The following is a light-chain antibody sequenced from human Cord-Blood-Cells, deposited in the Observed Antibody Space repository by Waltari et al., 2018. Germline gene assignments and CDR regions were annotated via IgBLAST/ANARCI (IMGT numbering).Light chain of an antibody. Sequence: QSALTQPRPVSGSPGQAVPISCTGTRSDFGGYNYVSWYQQHPGKAPKLMIYDVSKRPSGVPDRFSGSKSGNTASLTISGLQAEDEADYYCCSYAGSYTVVFGGGTKLTVL. CDR1: RSDFGGYNY. J-gene: IGLJ2*01. V-gene: IGLV2-11*01. CDR2: DVS. CDR3: CSYAGSYTVV.